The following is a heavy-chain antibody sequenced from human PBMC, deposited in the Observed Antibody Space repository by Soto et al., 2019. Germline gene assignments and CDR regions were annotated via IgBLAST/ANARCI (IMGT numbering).Heavy chain of an antibody. V-gene: IGHV4-31*03. J-gene: IGHJ4*01. CDR2: IDNSGAT. CDR1: GASVSTFVYY. D-gene: IGHD3-10*02. Sequence: SDTLSLTCTVSGASVSTFVYYWTWIRQHPGKGLEWIGYIDNSGATYYNPSLTGRVGISVDTSKNQFSLNLQSLTAADTAFYYCAGAVSDFDVRRYRTSYFDQWGHGILVTVSS. CDR3: AGAVSDFDVRRYRTSYFDQ.